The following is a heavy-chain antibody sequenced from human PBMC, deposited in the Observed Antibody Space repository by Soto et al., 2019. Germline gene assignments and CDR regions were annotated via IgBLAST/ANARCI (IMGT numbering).Heavy chain of an antibody. CDR1: GGTFSNYT. D-gene: IGHD2-2*01. J-gene: IGHJ6*02. Sequence: QVQLVQSGAEVKKPGSSVKVFCKASGGTFSNYTISWVRQAPGQGLEWMGGIIPVFGTTDYEQKFQGRVTITADGSTSTAYRKLSSVRSADTAVYYCARSSPYIVVRKPTGNQDYYGMDVWGQGTTVTVSS. CDR3: ARSSPYIVVRKPTGNQDYYGMDV. CDR2: IIPVFGTT. V-gene: IGHV1-69*01.